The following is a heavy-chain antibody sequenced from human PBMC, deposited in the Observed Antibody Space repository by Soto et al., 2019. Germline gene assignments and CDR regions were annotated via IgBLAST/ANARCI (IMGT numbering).Heavy chain of an antibody. D-gene: IGHD3-3*01. Sequence: PSETLSLTCGVYGGSFSGYCWIWIRQPPGKGLEWIGEINHSGRTNYNPSLKSRVTISVDTSKSQFSLKLSSVTAADTAVYYCARGRKYYDFWSGYSHPRYYFNYWGQGTLVTVSS. CDR3: ARGRKYYDFWSGYSHPRYYFNY. CDR1: GGSFSGYC. CDR2: INHSGRT. J-gene: IGHJ4*02. V-gene: IGHV4-34*01.